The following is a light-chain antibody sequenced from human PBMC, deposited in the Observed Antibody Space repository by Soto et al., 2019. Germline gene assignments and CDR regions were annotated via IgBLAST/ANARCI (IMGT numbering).Light chain of an antibody. V-gene: IGKV1-27*01. J-gene: IGKJ1*01. CDR1: QGISNY. CDR3: HKYNSAPWT. Sequence: DIQMTQSPSSLSASVGDRVTITCRASQGISNYLAWYQQKPGKVPKLLIYAASTLQSGVPSRFSGSGSGTAFTLTIRSLQPEDVAHSSCHKYNSAPWTFGQGTKVEIK. CDR2: AAS.